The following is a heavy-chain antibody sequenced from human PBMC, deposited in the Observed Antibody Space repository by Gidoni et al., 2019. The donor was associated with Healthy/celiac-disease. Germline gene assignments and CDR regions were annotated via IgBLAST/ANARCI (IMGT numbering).Heavy chain of an antibody. CDR1: GSSISSGYH. D-gene: IGHD6-6*01. Sequence: QVQLQESGPGLVTPSQPLSLTCTVSGSSISSGYHWGWIRQPPGKGLEWIGSIYHSGSTYYNPSLKSRVTISVDTSKNQFSLKLSSVTAADTAVYYCARDSSSSEFDYWGQGTLVTVSS. CDR2: IYHSGST. J-gene: IGHJ4*02. V-gene: IGHV4-38-2*02. CDR3: ARDSSSSEFDY.